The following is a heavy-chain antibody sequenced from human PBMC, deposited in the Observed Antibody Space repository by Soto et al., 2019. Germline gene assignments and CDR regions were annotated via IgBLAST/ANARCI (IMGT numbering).Heavy chain of an antibody. Sequence: SGGSLRLSCAGSGVPFSSYAMSWFRQAPGKGLEWVSAISGSGGSTYYADSVKGRFTISRDNSKNTLYLQMNSLRAEDTAVYYCETEYSSSVHDAFETWGQGTRVTVSS. V-gene: IGHV3-23*01. CDR1: GVPFSSYA. CDR3: ETEYSSSVHDAFET. CDR2: ISGSGGST. D-gene: IGHD6-13*01. J-gene: IGHJ3*02.